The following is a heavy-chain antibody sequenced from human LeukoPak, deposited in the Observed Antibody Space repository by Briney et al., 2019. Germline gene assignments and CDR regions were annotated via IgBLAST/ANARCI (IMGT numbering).Heavy chain of an antibody. CDR3: ARRRLSSRGVGYNWFDP. D-gene: IGHD6-13*01. V-gene: IGHV1-8*01. Sequence: ASVKVSCKASGYTFTSYDINWVRQATGQGLEWMGWMNPNSGNTGYAQKFQGRVTMTRNTSISTAHMELSSLRSEDTAVYYCARRRLSSRGVGYNWFDPWGQGTLVTVSS. CDR1: GYTFTSYD. CDR2: MNPNSGNT. J-gene: IGHJ5*02.